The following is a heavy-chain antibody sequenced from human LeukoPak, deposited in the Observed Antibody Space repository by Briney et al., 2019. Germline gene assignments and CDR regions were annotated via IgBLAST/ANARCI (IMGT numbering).Heavy chain of an antibody. D-gene: IGHD1-26*01. CDR3: AKDLAHIVGATTGDY. CDR1: GFTFSSYA. J-gene: IGHJ4*02. V-gene: IGHV3-30*02. Sequence: GGSLRLSCAASGFTFSSYAMHWVRQAPGKGLEWVAFIRYDGSNKYYADSVKGRFTISRDNSKNTLYLQMNSLRAEDTAVYYCAKDLAHIVGATTGDYWGQGTLVTVSS. CDR2: IRYDGSNK.